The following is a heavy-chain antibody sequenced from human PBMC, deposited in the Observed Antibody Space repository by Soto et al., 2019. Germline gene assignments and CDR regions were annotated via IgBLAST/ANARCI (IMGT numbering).Heavy chain of an antibody. D-gene: IGHD1-26*01. CDR2: ISSSSSTI. V-gene: IGHV3-48*02. CDR3: ARDLGAIVGALGMPSYFDY. J-gene: IGHJ4*02. Sequence: EVQLVESGGGLVQPGGSLRLSCAASGFTFSSYSMNWVRQAPGKGLEWVSYISSSSSTIYYADSVKGRFTISRDNAKNSLYLQMTSLRDEDTAVYYCARDLGAIVGALGMPSYFDYWGQGTLVTVSS. CDR1: GFTFSSYS.